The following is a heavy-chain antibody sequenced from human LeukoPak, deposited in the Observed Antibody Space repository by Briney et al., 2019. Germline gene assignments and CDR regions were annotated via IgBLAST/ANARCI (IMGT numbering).Heavy chain of an antibody. CDR1: GGSISGYY. Sequence: SETLSLTCTVSGGSISGYYWSWIRQPPGKGLEWIGYIYYSGSTNYNPSLKSRVTISVDTSKNQFSLNLSSVTAADTAVYYCARLGGYSYGYDYWGQGTLVTVSS. V-gene: IGHV4-59*01. D-gene: IGHD5-18*01. CDR3: ARLGGYSYGYDY. CDR2: IYYSGST. J-gene: IGHJ4*02.